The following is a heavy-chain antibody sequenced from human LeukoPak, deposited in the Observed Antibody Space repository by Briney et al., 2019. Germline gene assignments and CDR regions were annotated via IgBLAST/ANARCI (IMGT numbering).Heavy chain of an antibody. V-gene: IGHV1-2*02. J-gene: IGHJ3*02. D-gene: IGHD2-15*01. Sequence: ASVKVSCKASGYTFTGYYMHWVRQAPGQGPEWMGWINPNSGGTNYAQKFQGRVTMTRDTSISTAYMELSRLRSDDTAVYYCARGGVVVVVVAATLADDDAFDIWGQGTMVTVSS. CDR3: ARGGVVVVVVAATLADDDAFDI. CDR2: INPNSGGT. CDR1: GYTFTGYY.